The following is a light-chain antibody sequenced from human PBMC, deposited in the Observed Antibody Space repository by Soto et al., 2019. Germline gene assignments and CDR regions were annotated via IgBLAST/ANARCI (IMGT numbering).Light chain of an antibody. Sequence: EIVLTQSPGTLSLSPGERATLSCRASQSVNNNYLGWYQQKPGQAPRLLIYDASNRATGIPDRFSGSGSGTDFTLTISRLDPEDFAMYYCQQYGSSPGTFGQGTKVDLK. CDR2: DAS. CDR3: QQYGSSPGT. V-gene: IGKV3-20*01. CDR1: QSVNNNY. J-gene: IGKJ1*01.